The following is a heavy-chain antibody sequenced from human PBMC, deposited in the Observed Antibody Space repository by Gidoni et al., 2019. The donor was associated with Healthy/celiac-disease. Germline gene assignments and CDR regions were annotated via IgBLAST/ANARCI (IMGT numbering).Heavy chain of an antibody. Sequence: QVQLQQWGAGLLKPSETQALTCAVDGGYFSGYYWSWIRQPPGKGLEWFGEINHSGSTNDNPSLKRRVTISVDTSKNQFSLKLSSVTAADTAVYYCARGAYSYGEPDAFDIWGQGTMVTVSS. J-gene: IGHJ3*02. CDR3: ARGAYSYGEPDAFDI. CDR2: INHSGST. CDR1: GGYFSGYY. D-gene: IGHD5-18*01. V-gene: IGHV4-34*01.